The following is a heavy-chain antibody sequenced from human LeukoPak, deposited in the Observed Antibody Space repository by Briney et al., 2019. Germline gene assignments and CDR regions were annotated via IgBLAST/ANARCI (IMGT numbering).Heavy chain of an antibody. CDR2: IYYSGST. V-gene: IGHV4-39*01. CDR3: ARHFGAAELYYFDY. J-gene: IGHJ4*02. CDR1: GGSISGSSYY. D-gene: IGHD6-13*01. Sequence: SETLSLTCTVSGGSISGSSYYWGWIRQPPGKGLEWIGSIYYSGSTYYNPSLKSRVTISVDTSKNQFSLKLSSVTAADTAVYYCARHFGAAELYYFDYWGQGTLVTVSS.